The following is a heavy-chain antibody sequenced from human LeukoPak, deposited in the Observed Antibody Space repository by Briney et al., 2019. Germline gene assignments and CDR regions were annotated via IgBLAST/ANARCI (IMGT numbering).Heavy chain of an antibody. J-gene: IGHJ3*02. CDR1: GGSISSSSYY. CDR2: IYYSGST. Sequence: SETLSLTCTVSGGSISSSSYYWGWIRQPPGKGLEWIGSIYYSGSTYYNPSLKSRVTISVDASKNQFSLKLSSVTAADTAVYYCARVIVGATLRRGNAFDIWGQGTMVTVSS. V-gene: IGHV4-39*01. CDR3: ARVIVGATLRRGNAFDI. D-gene: IGHD1-26*01.